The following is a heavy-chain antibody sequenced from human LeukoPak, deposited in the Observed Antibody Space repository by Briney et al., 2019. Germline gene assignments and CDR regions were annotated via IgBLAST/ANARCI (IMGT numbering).Heavy chain of an antibody. J-gene: IGHJ4*02. Sequence: EASVKVSCKASGGTFSSYAISWVRQAPGQGLEWMGGIIPIFGTANYAQKFQGRVTITADESTSTAYMELSSLRSEDTAVYYCARDSNGYSYGNFDHWGQGTLVTVSS. V-gene: IGHV1-69*13. CDR1: GGTFSSYA. D-gene: IGHD5-18*01. CDR2: IIPIFGTA. CDR3: ARDSNGYSYGNFDH.